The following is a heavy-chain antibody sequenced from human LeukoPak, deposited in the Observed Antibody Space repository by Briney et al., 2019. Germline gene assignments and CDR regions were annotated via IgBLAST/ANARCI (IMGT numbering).Heavy chain of an antibody. J-gene: IGHJ3*02. CDR1: GGSISSGSYY. D-gene: IGHD4-17*01. Sequence: SETLSLTCTVSGGSISSGSYYWSWIRQPAGKGLEWIGRIYTSGSTNYNPSLKSRVTISVDTSKNQFSLKLSSVTAADTAVYYCARDRHDYGDPGPYAFDIWGQGTMVTVSS. CDR2: IYTSGST. V-gene: IGHV4-61*02. CDR3: ARDRHDYGDPGPYAFDI.